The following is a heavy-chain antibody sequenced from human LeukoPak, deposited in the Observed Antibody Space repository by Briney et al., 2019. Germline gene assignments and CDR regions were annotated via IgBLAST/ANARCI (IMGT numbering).Heavy chain of an antibody. V-gene: IGHV3-74*03. CDR1: GFTFGSYW. D-gene: IGHD5-18*01. CDR2: INSDGSST. CDR3: TTSGHNYANDALDI. J-gene: IGHJ3*02. Sequence: GGSLRLSCEASGFTFGSYWMHRVRQAQGKGLVWVSRINSDGSSTKYADSVKGRFTISRDNAKNTLYLQMNSLRAEDTAVYYCTTSGHNYANDALDIWGQGTMVTVSS.